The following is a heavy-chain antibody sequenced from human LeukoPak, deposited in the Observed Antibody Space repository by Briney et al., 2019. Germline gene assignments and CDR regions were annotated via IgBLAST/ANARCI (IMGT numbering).Heavy chain of an antibody. D-gene: IGHD3-3*01. CDR1: GFSFSSYE. V-gene: IGHV3-48*03. J-gene: IGHJ4*02. CDR2: ISSSGGNI. CDR3: ARANTIFGVEPDYYFDY. Sequence: SGGSLRLSCAASGFSFSSYEMIWVRQAPGKGLEWISYISSSGGNIYYADSVKGRFPISRDNAKNSLYLQMNSLRVEDTAVYYCARANTIFGVEPDYYFDYWGQGTLVSVSS.